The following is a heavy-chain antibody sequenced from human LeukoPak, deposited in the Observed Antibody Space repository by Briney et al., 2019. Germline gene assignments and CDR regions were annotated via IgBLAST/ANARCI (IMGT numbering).Heavy chain of an antibody. J-gene: IGHJ4*02. Sequence: PSETLSLTCAVYGGSFSGYYWSWIRQPPGNGLEWIGEINHSGSTNYNPSLKSRVTISVDTSKNQFSLKLSSVTAADTAVYYCARAPAARDYFDYWGQGTLVTVSS. D-gene: IGHD2-2*01. CDR1: GGSFSGYY. CDR3: ARAPAARDYFDY. CDR2: INHSGST. V-gene: IGHV4-34*01.